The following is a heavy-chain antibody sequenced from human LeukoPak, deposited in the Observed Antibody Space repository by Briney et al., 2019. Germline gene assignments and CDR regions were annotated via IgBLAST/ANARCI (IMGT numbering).Heavy chain of an antibody. V-gene: IGHV4-4*07. CDR2: IYSSGST. Sequence: PSQTLSLTCTVAAGSISTYYWSWIRQPAGKGLEWIGRIYSSGSTNYNTSLKSRVTISVDTSKNQFSLKVSSVTAADTAVYYCARDQDWGVIYMDVWGKGTTVTVSS. CDR3: ARDQDWGVIYMDV. CDR1: AGSISTYY. J-gene: IGHJ6*03. D-gene: IGHD3-10*01.